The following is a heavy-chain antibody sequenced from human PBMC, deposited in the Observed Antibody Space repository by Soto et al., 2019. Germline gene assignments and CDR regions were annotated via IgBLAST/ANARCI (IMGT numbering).Heavy chain of an antibody. J-gene: IGHJ5*02. Sequence: ESQLVESGGGLVQPGRSLRLSCEASGFIFKNYAMVWVRQGPGKGLEWVSSISWNSGNLDYGDSVTGRFTISRDNAKNSLYLQMNSLRTEDTAWYFCAKAPVYGSGGWFDLWGRGTLVTVSS. CDR3: AKAPVYGSGGWFDL. CDR1: GFIFKNYA. CDR2: ISWNSGNL. V-gene: IGHV3-9*01. D-gene: IGHD3-10*01.